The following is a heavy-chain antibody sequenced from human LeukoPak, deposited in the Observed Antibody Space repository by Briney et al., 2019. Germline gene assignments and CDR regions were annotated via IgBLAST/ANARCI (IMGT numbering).Heavy chain of an antibody. CDR2: IYYSGST. Sequence: SETLSLTCTVSGGFISSYYWSWIRQPPGKGLEWIGYIYYSGSTNYNPSLKSRVTISVDTSKNQFSLKLSSVTAADTAVYYCARGLSSSLFDYWGQGTLVTVSS. V-gene: IGHV4-59*01. J-gene: IGHJ4*02. CDR3: ARGLSSSLFDY. D-gene: IGHD6-6*01. CDR1: GGFISSYY.